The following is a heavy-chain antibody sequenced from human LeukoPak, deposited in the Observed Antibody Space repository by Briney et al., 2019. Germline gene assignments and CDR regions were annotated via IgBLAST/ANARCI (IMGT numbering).Heavy chain of an antibody. CDR3: AIGLMDYFDY. CDR2: IYYSGSN. V-gene: IGHV4-30-4*08. J-gene: IGHJ4*02. Sequence: SETLSLTCTVSGGSISSGDYYWSWNRQRQGKGLEWIVYIYYSGSNYYNPSLNSRVTISVDTSKIQFSLKLSSVTAADTAVYYFAIGLMDYFDYWGQGTLVTVSS. D-gene: IGHD5-24*01. CDR1: GGSISSGDYY.